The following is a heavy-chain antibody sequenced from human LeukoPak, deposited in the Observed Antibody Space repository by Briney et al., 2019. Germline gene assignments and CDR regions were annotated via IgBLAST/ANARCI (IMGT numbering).Heavy chain of an antibody. CDR1: GGSISSGGYY. J-gene: IGHJ4*02. Sequence: SQTLSLTCTVSGGSISSGGYYWSWIRKHPGKGLEWIGYIYYSGSTCYNPSLRSRVTISVDTSKNQFSLKLSSVTAADTAVYYCARERRDGYNSKAYDYWGQGTLVTVSS. V-gene: IGHV4-31*03. D-gene: IGHD5-24*01. CDR2: IYYSGST. CDR3: ARERRDGYNSKAYDY.